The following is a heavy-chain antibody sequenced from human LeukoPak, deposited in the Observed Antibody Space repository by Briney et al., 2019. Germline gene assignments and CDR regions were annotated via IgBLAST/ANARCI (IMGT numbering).Heavy chain of an antibody. CDR2: INTGGDT. CDR3: AREGFGSGTNLGVGYFDY. CDR1: GYPFTNYA. Sequence: ASVKVSCKASGYPFTNYAMHWVRQAPGQRLEWMGWINTGGDTAYSQRFQGSVTIISDTSASTAYMDLSNLRSDDTAVYYCAREGFGSGTNLGVGYFDYWGQGSLVTVSS. V-gene: IGHV1-3*04. J-gene: IGHJ4*02. D-gene: IGHD3-10*01.